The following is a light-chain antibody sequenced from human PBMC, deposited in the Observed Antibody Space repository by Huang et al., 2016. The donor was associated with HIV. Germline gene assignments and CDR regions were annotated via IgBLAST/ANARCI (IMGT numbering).Light chain of an antibody. CDR2: SAS. J-gene: IGKJ1*01. CDR3: RQSYNTPRT. V-gene: IGKV1-39*01. Sequence: DIQMTQSPSSLSASVGDRVTITCRASQSIATYLNWYQQEPGKAPKLLIYSASTLQSGVPSRFSGSGSGTEFTLTISSLQPQDFATYYCRQSYNTPRTFGRGTTVEIK. CDR1: QSIATY.